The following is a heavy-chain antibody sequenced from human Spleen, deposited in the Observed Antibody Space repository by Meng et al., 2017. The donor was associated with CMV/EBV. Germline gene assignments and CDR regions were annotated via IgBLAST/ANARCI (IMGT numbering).Heavy chain of an antibody. CDR1: GDSISSSSYY. CDR3: AREGYYDSSGLSGFYYYCGMDV. Sequence: ESLKISCTVSGDSISSSSYYWGWIRQPPGKGLEWIGNIYHSGTTYYNPSLKSRVTISVDTSKNQFSLKLSSVTAADTAVYYCAREGYYDSSGLSGFYYYCGMDVWGQGTTVTVSS. D-gene: IGHD3-22*01. J-gene: IGHJ6*02. V-gene: IGHV4-39*07. CDR2: IYHSGTT.